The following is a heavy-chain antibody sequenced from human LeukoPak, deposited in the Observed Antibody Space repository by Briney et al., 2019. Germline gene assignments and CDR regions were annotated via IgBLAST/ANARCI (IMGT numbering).Heavy chain of an antibody. J-gene: IGHJ3*02. D-gene: IGHD3-22*01. Sequence: ASVKVSCKAPGYTFTGYYMHWVRQAPGQGLEWMGWINPNSGGTNYAQKFQGRVTMTRDTSISTAYMELSRLRSDDTAVYYCARVRGNYYDSSGYMGAFYIWGQGTMVTVSS. CDR3: ARVRGNYYDSSGYMGAFYI. CDR1: GYTFTGYY. CDR2: INPNSGGT. V-gene: IGHV1-2*02.